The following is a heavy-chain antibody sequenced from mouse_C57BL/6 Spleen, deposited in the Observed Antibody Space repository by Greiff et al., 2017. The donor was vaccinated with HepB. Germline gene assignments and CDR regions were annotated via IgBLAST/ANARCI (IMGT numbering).Heavy chain of an antibody. CDR1: GYTFTDYY. V-gene: IGHV1-76*01. D-gene: IGHD2-5*01. Sequence: QVQLQQSGAELVRPGASVKLSCKASGYTFTDYYINWVKQRPGQGLEWIARIYPGSGNTYYNEKFKGKATLTAEKSSSTAYMQLSSLTSEDSAVYFCARGDYSNYVYAMDYWGQGTSVTVSS. CDR2: IYPGSGNT. CDR3: ARGDYSNYVYAMDY. J-gene: IGHJ4*01.